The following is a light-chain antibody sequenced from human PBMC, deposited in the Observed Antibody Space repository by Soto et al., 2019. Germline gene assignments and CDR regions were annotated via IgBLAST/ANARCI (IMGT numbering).Light chain of an antibody. CDR2: GAS. V-gene: IGKV3-15*01. Sequence: IVMTPSPATLSVSPGERATLSCRASQSVSSNLAWYQQKPGQAPRLLIYGASTRATGIPARFSGSGSGTEFTLTISSLQSEDFAVYYCQQYNNWPRITFGQGTRLESK. J-gene: IGKJ5*01. CDR1: QSVSSN. CDR3: QQYNNWPRIT.